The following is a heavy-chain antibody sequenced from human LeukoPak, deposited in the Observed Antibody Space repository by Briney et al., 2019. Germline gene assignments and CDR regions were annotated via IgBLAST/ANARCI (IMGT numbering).Heavy chain of an antibody. CDR1: GFIFSDYY. CDR3: ARVGSIAAAGTPDY. J-gene: IGHJ4*02. CDR2: ISGSGSDT. V-gene: IGHV3-11*06. D-gene: IGHD6-13*01. Sequence: GGSLRLSCAASGFIFSDYYMTWIRQAPRKGLEWLSYISGSGSDTNYADSVKGRFTTSRDNAKNSLYLQMNSLRAEDTAVYYCARVGSIAAAGTPDYWGQGTLVTVSS.